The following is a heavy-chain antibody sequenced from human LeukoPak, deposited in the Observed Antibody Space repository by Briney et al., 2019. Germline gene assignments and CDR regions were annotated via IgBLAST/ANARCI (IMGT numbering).Heavy chain of an antibody. CDR1: GFTFSSHW. D-gene: IGHD3-16*01. Sequence: PGGSLRLSCAASGFTFSSHWMHWARQAPGKGLVWVSRINGDETSTYYADSVKGRFTISRDKSKNTLYLQMNSLRAEDTAVYYCARSSLKLWTYDSWGQGTLVTVSS. CDR2: INGDETST. J-gene: IGHJ5*02. V-gene: IGHV3-74*01. CDR3: ARSSLKLWTYDS.